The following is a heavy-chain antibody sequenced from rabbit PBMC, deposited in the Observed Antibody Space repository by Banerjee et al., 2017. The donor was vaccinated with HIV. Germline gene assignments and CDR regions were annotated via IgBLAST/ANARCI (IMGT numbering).Heavy chain of an antibody. Sequence: QEQLEESGGDLVKPEGSLTLTCTASGFSFSSSYYMCWVRQAPGKGLEWIACIDVGGSDSTYYASWAKGRFTISKTSSTTVTLQMNSLTAADTATYFCASYYSDGYAGDAYATGGYYFNLWGPGTLVTVS. V-gene: IGHV1S45*01. CDR3: ASYYSDGYAGDAYATGGYYFNL. J-gene: IGHJ4*01. D-gene: IGHD6-1*01. CDR1: GFSFSSSYY. CDR2: IDVGGSDST.